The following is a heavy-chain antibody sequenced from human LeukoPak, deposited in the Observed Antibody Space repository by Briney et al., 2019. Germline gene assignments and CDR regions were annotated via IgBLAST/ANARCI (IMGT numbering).Heavy chain of an antibody. CDR3: ARDLYYYDSSGYLDY. CDR2: INPNSGGT. D-gene: IGHD3-22*01. J-gene: IGHJ4*02. Sequence: ASVKVSCKASGYTFTGYYMHWVRQAPGQGLELMGRINPNSGGTNYAQKFQGRVTMTRDTSISTAYMELSRLRSDDTAVYYCARDLYYYDSSGYLDYWGQGTLVTVSS. V-gene: IGHV1-2*06. CDR1: GYTFTGYY.